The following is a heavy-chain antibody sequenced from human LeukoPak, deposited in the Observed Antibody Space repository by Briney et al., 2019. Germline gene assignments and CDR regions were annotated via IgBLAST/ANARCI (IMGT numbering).Heavy chain of an antibody. V-gene: IGHV3-72*01. CDR1: GFTFSDHY. D-gene: IGHD3-16*01. J-gene: IGHJ4*02. Sequence: PGGSLRLSCAASGFTFSDHYMDWVRQAPGKGLEWVGRSRDKSKSYTTDYAASVKGRFTISRDDSQKLLFLQMDSLKAEDAAVYHCVRLVHGNGYYFDSWGPGTLVTVSS. CDR3: VRLVHGNGYYFDS. CDR2: SRDKSKSYTT.